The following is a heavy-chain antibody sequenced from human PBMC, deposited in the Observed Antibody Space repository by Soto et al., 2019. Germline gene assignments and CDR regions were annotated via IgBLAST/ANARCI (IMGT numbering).Heavy chain of an antibody. Sequence: GGSLRLSCAASGFTFSSYAMHWVRQAPGKGLEWVAVISYDGSNKYYADSVKGRFTISRNNSKNTLFLQMNSLRAEDTAVYYCAKGDGRIVPRHFDYWGQGTLVTVSS. CDR2: ISYDGSNK. CDR1: GFTFSSYA. V-gene: IGHV3-30-3*01. CDR3: AKGDGRIVPRHFDY. J-gene: IGHJ4*02. D-gene: IGHD1-26*01.